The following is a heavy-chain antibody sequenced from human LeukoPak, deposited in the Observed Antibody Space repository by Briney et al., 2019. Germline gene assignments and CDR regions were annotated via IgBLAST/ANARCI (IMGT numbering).Heavy chain of an antibody. D-gene: IGHD3-22*01. J-gene: IGHJ4*02. CDR3: ARDKEYYDSSGYYGISRLIDY. V-gene: IGHV3-30*03. CDR1: GFTFSSYG. Sequence: PGRSLRLSCAASGFTFSSYGMHWVRQAPGKGLEWVAVISYDGSNKYYADSVKGRFTISRDNSKNTLYLQMNSLRAEDTAVYYCARDKEYYDSSGYYGISRLIDYWGQGTLVTVSS. CDR2: ISYDGSNK.